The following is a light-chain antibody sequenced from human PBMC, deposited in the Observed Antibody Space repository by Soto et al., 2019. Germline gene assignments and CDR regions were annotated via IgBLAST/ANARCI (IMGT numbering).Light chain of an antibody. CDR2: GAS. J-gene: IGKJ1*01. Sequence: EIVLMQSPGTLSLSPGERATLSCRASQSISSSYLAWYQQKPGQAPRLLIYGASSRATGIPDRFSGSGSGTDFTLTISRLEPEDFAVYYCQQYEASLKTFGQGTKVDIK. V-gene: IGKV3-20*01. CDR1: QSISSSY. CDR3: QQYEASLKT.